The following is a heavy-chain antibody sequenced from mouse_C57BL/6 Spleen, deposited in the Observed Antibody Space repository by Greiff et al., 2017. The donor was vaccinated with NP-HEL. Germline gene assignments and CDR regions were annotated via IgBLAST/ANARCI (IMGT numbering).Heavy chain of an antibody. CDR1: GYSITSGYY. Sequence: ESGPGLVKPSQSLSLTCSVTGYSITSGYYWNWIRQFPGNKLEWMGYISYDGSNNYNPSLKNRISITRDTSKNQFFLKLNSVTTEDTATYYCPFGGNYPYWYFDVWGTGTTVTVSS. J-gene: IGHJ1*03. CDR3: PFGGNYPYWYFDV. V-gene: IGHV3-6*01. D-gene: IGHD2-1*01. CDR2: ISYDGSN.